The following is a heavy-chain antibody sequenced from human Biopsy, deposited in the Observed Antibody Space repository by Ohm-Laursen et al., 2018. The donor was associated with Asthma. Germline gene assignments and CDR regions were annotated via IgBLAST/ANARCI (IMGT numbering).Heavy chain of an antibody. CDR3: ARAQDYHDSRGYYRSFDY. CDR2: IYSGGTS. J-gene: IGHJ4*02. D-gene: IGHD3-22*01. V-gene: IGHV3-53*01. CDR1: GFTVSRDH. Sequence: SLRLSCAASGFTVSRDHMFWVRQAPGKGLEWVSVIYSGGTSDTADSVRGRFTISRDFYKNTLYLQMDSLRAADTAVYYCARAQDYHDSRGYYRSFDYWGQGTLVTVSS.